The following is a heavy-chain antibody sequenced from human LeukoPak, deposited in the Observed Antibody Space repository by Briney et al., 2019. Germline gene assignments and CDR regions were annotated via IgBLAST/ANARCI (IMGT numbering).Heavy chain of an antibody. CDR3: ARGWSYYDI. CDR1: GYTFTHYD. D-gene: IGHD3-9*01. CDR2: MSPNSGNT. J-gene: IGHJ4*02. Sequence: AASVKVSCKASGYTFTHYDINWVRQAPGQGLEWMGWMSPNSGNTGYAHKFEDRVTMTADTSITTAYMEFSSLRSDDTAVYYCARGWSYYDIWGQGTLVTVSS. V-gene: IGHV1-8*01.